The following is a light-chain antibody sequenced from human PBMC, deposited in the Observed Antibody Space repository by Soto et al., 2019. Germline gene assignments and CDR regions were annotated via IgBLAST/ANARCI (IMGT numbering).Light chain of an antibody. Sequence: DIQMTQSPPPLSASVGDRVTITCRASQSSSGWLAWYQQKPGKAPNLLIYQASTLESGVPSRFSGSGSGTEFTLTISSLQPDDFATYHCQQHNTYSRTFGQGTKVEIK. CDR1: QSSSGW. V-gene: IGKV1-5*03. CDR2: QAS. J-gene: IGKJ1*01. CDR3: QQHNTYSRT.